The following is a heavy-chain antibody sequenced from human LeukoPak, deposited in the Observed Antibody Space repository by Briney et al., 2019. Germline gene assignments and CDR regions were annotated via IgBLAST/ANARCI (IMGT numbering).Heavy chain of an antibody. CDR2: MKYDGSDI. J-gene: IGHJ6*03. CDR3: AREGRRPYQLLRYYYMDV. CDR1: GFSLSDFW. D-gene: IGHD2-2*01. Sequence: PGGSLRLSCVASGFSLSDFWMSWVRQAPGKGLEWVANMKYDGSDINYVDSVKGRFTISRDNARNSLYLQMDSLRGEDTAVYYCAREGRRPYQLLRYYYMDVWGKGTTVTVSS. V-gene: IGHV3-7*01.